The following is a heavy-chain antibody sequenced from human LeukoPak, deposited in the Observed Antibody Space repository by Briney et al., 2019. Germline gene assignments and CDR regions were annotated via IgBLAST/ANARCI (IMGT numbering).Heavy chain of an antibody. CDR3: AKDSYYDSSGYRSPTGYGMDV. Sequence: PGGSLRLSCAASGFTFSSYAMSWVRQAPGKGLEWVSAISGSGGSTYYADSVKGRFTISRDNSKNTLYLQMNSLRAEDTAVYYCAKDSYYDSSGYRSPTGYGMDVWGQGTTVTVSS. CDR1: GFTFSSYA. D-gene: IGHD3-22*01. J-gene: IGHJ6*02. CDR2: ISGSGGST. V-gene: IGHV3-23*01.